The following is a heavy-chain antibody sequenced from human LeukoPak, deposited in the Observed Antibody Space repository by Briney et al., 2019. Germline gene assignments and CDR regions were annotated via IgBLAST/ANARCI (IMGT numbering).Heavy chain of an antibody. CDR1: GYSFTTYW. CDR2: IYPADSST. Sequence: GESLKISCKASGYSFTTYWIGWVRQAPGKGLEWMGIIYPADSSTEYSPSFQGQVTISADTSISTVYLQWSSLKVSDTAIYYCARHRNDVGTWFDPWGQGTLVTVSS. CDR3: ARHRNDVGTWFDP. J-gene: IGHJ5*02. V-gene: IGHV5-51*01. D-gene: IGHD1-1*01.